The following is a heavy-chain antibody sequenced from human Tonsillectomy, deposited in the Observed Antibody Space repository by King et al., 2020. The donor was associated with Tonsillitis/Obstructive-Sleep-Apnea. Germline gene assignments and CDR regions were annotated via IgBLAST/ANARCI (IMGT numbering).Heavy chain of an antibody. Sequence: TLKESGPTLVKPTQTLTLTCTFSGFSLSTSGVGVGWIRQPPGKALEWLALIYWDDDKRYSPSLKSRLTITKDTSKNQVVLTMTNMDPVETATYYCAHRRPNYDILTGYYTEYNWFDPWGQGTLVTVSS. CDR1: GFSLSTSGVG. V-gene: IGHV2-5*02. J-gene: IGHJ5*02. CDR2: IYWDDDK. CDR3: AHRRPNYDILTGYYTEYNWFDP. D-gene: IGHD3-9*01.